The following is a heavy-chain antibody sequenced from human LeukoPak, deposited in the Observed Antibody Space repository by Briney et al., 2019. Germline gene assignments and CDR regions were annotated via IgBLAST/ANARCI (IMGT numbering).Heavy chain of an antibody. V-gene: IGHV4-34*01. CDR1: GGSFSGFY. Sequence: PSETLSLTCAVYGGSFSGFYWSWIRQPPGKGLEWIGEINHSGSTNYNPSLKSRVTISVDTSKNQFSLKLISVTAADTAVYYCATVGAANALDYWGQGTPVTVSS. J-gene: IGHJ4*02. CDR2: INHSGST. D-gene: IGHD2-15*01. CDR3: ATVGAANALDY.